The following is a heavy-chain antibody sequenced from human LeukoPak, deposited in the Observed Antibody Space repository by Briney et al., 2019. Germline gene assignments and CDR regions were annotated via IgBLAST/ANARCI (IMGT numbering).Heavy chain of an antibody. D-gene: IGHD3-3*01. CDR3: ATSPIFSND. Sequence: PGGSLRLSCAASGFTFSDYWMHWVRQAPGKGLVWVSHISTDGSSTTYADSVRGRFIISRDNARNTLYLQMNSLRVGDTAVYYCATSPIFSNDWGQGALGTVSS. CDR2: ISTDGSST. V-gene: IGHV3-74*01. CDR1: GFTFSDYW. J-gene: IGHJ4*02.